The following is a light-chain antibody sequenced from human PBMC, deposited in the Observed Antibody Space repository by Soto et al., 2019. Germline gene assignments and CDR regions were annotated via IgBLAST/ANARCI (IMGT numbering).Light chain of an antibody. V-gene: IGLV2-23*01. CDR1: SSDVGAYDL. Sequence: QSVLTQPASVSGSPGQSITISCTGTSSDVGAYDLVSWYQHHPGKVPKLIIYEATKWPSGVSHRFSGSKSGSTASLTISGLQAEDEADYYCQSQDSSLSGSVFGGGTKLTVL. CDR3: QSQDSSLSGSV. CDR2: EAT. J-gene: IGLJ2*01.